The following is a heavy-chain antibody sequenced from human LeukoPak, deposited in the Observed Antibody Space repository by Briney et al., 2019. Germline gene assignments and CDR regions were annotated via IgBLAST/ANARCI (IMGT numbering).Heavy chain of an antibody. Sequence: SETLSLTCAVYGGSFSGYYWSWVRQPPGKGVEWMGEINHSGSTNYNPSLKSRVTISVDTSKNQFSLKLSSATAADTAVYSCARGRYGDYERYFDYWGQGTLVTVSS. J-gene: IGHJ4*02. CDR3: ARGRYGDYERYFDY. D-gene: IGHD4-17*01. CDR1: GGSFSGYY. CDR2: INHSGST. V-gene: IGHV4-34*01.